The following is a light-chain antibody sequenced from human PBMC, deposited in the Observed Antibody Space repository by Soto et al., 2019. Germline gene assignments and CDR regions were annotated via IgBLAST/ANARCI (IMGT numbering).Light chain of an antibody. Sequence: IGLTQSAGTLSLSPGERATLSWRASQSVSSSYLAWYQQKNGQAPRLLIYGASSRATGIPDRFSGSGYGTDFTLTISRLETEDFAVYYCQQYGSSPRTFGQGTKVDIK. CDR1: QSVSSSY. J-gene: IGKJ1*01. CDR2: GAS. V-gene: IGKV3-20*01. CDR3: QQYGSSPRT.